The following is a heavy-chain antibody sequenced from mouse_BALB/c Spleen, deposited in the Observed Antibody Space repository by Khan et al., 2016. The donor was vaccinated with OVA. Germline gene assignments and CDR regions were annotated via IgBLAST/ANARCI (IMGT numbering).Heavy chain of an antibody. Sequence: VEPGASVKLSCKASGYTFTGSWINWIKQWPGQGLERIGQIGPGSGDAYYNELFKGKATLTVDTSSSTAYIQLSSLSSEDAAVDFCARASSDGRGLYAMDYWGQGTSVTVSA. CDR2: IGPGSGDA. CDR3: ARASSDGRGLYAMDY. CDR1: GYTFTGSW. J-gene: IGHJ4*01. V-gene: IGHV1S41*01. D-gene: IGHD1-1*01.